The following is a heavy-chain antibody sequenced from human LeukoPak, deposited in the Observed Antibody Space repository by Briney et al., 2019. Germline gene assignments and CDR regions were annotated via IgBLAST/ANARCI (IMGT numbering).Heavy chain of an antibody. Sequence: AGSLTLSCPASAFTFSSYSMNWVRQAPGRWLEWVSSISSSSAIYYEESVKGRFTISRDNAKNSLYLQMNGLRAEDTAVYYCARGIGSSRSGFCDYWGQGTLVTVSS. CDR1: AFTFSSYS. V-gene: IGHV3-48*01. CDR2: ISSSSAI. J-gene: IGHJ4*02. D-gene: IGHD6-13*01. CDR3: ARGIGSSRSGFCDY.